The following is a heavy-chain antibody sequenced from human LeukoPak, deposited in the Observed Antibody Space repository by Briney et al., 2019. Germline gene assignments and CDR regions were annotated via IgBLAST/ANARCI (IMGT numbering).Heavy chain of an antibody. CDR3: ARDRLHRFDP. CDR1: GYTFTSYG. D-gene: IGHD6-6*01. Sequence: ASVKVSCKASGYTFTSYGISWVRQAPGQGLEWMGWISVYSGDTSYSQKFQGRVTMTRDTSTSTAYMELRSLRSDDTALYYCARDRLHRFDPWGQGTLVTVSS. J-gene: IGHJ5*02. CDR2: ISVYSGDT. V-gene: IGHV1-18*01.